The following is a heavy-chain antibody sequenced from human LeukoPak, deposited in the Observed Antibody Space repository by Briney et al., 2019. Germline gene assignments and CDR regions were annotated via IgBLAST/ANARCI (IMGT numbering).Heavy chain of an antibody. J-gene: IGHJ4*02. CDR3: TVQYGGNGWYFDY. V-gene: IGHV3-23*01. D-gene: IGHD4-23*01. CDR2: ISGSGGST. Sequence: GGTLRLSCAASGFTFSSYGMSWVRQAPGKGLEWVSAISGSGGSTYYADSVKGRFTISRDNSKNTLYLQMNSLRSDDTAVYYCTVQYGGNGWYFDYWGQGTLVTVSS. CDR1: GFTFSSYG.